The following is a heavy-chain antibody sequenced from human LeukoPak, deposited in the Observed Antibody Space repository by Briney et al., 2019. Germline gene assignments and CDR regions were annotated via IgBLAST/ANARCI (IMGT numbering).Heavy chain of an antibody. CDR3: AKIGGWSLDY. J-gene: IGHJ4*02. Sequence: GESLKISCAASGFTFSNYAMSWVRQAPGKGLEWVSIVSAGAKTYYSDSVKGRFTISRDNSKNTLYLLMNSLRTEDTAVYYCAKIGGWSLDYWGQGTLVTVSS. D-gene: IGHD6-19*01. V-gene: IGHV3-23*01. CDR1: GFTFSNYA. CDR2: VSAGAKT.